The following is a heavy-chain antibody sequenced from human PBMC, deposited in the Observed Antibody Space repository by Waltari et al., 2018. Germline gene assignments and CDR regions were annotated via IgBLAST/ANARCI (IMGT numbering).Heavy chain of an antibody. CDR3: ATTPGIAAY. CDR1: GCPCTGYG. Sequence: EVQLVESEGGLVKPEWSLMLPCPASGCPCTGYGLSWVRQAPGKGLEWVSSISSSSSYIYYAAPVKRRFTIASDNDKNSLYLQMNSLRAEDTVVYYWATTPGIAAYWGQGTMVTVSS. J-gene: IGHJ4*02. CDR2: ISSSSSYI. V-gene: IGHV3-21*01. D-gene: IGHD2-15*01.